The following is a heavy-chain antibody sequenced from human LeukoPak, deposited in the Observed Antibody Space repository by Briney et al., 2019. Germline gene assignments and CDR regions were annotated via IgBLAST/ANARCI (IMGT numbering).Heavy chain of an antibody. CDR1: GFTFSSYG. V-gene: IGHV3-21*01. CDR3: ARGKDSAFGY. D-gene: IGHD2-15*01. CDR2: ISSSSSYI. J-gene: IGHJ4*02. Sequence: GGSLRLSCAASGFTFSSYGMHWVRQAPGKGLEWVSSISSSSSYIYYADSVKGRFTISRDNAKNSLYLQMNSLRAEDTAVYYCARGKDSAFGYWGQGTLVTVSS.